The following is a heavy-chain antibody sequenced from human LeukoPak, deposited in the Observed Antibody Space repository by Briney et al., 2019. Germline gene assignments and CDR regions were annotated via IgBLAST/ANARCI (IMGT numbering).Heavy chain of an antibody. J-gene: IGHJ5*02. Sequence: GGSLRLSCAASGFTFSSYAMSWVRQAPGKGLEWLSGISGSGSSTYYADSVKGRFTISRDNSKNTLYLQMNSLRAEDTAVYYCAKDTVAVAALFDPWGQGSLVTVSS. CDR1: GFTFSSYA. D-gene: IGHD6-19*01. CDR2: ISGSGSST. CDR3: AKDTVAVAALFDP. V-gene: IGHV3-23*01.